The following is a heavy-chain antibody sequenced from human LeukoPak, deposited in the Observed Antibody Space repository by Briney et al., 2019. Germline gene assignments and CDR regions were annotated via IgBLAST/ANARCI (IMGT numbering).Heavy chain of an antibody. CDR3: ARARYSANDYSDY. CDR2: IVVGSGNT. J-gene: IGHJ4*02. D-gene: IGHD1-26*01. Sequence: AASVKVSCKASGFTFTSSAMQWVRQARGQRLEWIGWIVVGSGNTNYAQKFQERVTITRDMSTSTAYMELSSLRSEDTAVYYCARARYSANDYSDYWGQGTLVTVSS. CDR1: GFTFTSSA. V-gene: IGHV1-58*02.